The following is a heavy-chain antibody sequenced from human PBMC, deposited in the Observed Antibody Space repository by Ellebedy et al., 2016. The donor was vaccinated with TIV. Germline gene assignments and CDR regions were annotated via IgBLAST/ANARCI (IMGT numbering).Heavy chain of an antibody. J-gene: IGHJ2*01. Sequence: GESLKISCAASGFTFSSYWIHWVRQAPRKGLVWVSRINTDGRTTNYADSVKGRFTISRDNAKNTVYLQMNSLRDEDTAVYYCARGGNYYFDLWGRGTLVTVSS. D-gene: IGHD1-7*01. CDR2: INTDGRTT. V-gene: IGHV3-74*01. CDR1: GFTFSSYW. CDR3: ARGGNYYFDL.